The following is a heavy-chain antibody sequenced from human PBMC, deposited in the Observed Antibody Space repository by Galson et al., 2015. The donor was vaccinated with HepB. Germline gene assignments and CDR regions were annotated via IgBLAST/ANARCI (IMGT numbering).Heavy chain of an antibody. Sequence: LSLTCTVSGGSISSYYWSWIRQPPGKGLEWIGYIYYSGSTNYNPSLKSRVTISVDTSKNQFSLKLSSVTAADTAVYYCASDYGGNSGAFDIWGQGTMV. J-gene: IGHJ3*02. D-gene: IGHD4-23*01. CDR3: ASDYGGNSGAFDI. V-gene: IGHV4-59*01. CDR2: IYYSGST. CDR1: GGSISSYY.